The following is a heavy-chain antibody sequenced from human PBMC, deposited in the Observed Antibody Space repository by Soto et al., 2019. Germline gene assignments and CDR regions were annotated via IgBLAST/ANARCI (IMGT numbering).Heavy chain of an antibody. V-gene: IGHV3-11*06. J-gene: IGHJ3*02. D-gene: IGHD6-19*01. CDR3: ARDWSGGKKQWLPRGAFDI. Sequence: QVQLVESGGALVKPGGSLRLSCAASGFTFSDYYMSWIRQAPGKGLEWVSYISSSSSYTNYADSVKGRFTISRDNAKNSLYLQMNSLRAEDTAVYYCARDWSGGKKQWLPRGAFDIWGQGTMVTVSS. CDR1: GFTFSDYY. CDR2: ISSSSSYT.